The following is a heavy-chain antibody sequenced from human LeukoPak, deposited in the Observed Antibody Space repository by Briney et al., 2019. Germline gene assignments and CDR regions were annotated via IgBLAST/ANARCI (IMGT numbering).Heavy chain of an antibody. CDR3: AKEAYYDILSGSEAEGFMDV. CDR1: GFTFSSYW. J-gene: IGHJ6*03. Sequence: GGSLRLSCAASGFTFSSYWMVWVRQAPEKGLEWVSTLSGSGDSTYYADSVKGRFSISRDNSKNTLFLEMNRLRAEDTAIYYCAKEAYYDILSGSEAEGFMDVWGKGTAVTISS. CDR2: LSGSGDST. D-gene: IGHD3-9*01. V-gene: IGHV3-23*01.